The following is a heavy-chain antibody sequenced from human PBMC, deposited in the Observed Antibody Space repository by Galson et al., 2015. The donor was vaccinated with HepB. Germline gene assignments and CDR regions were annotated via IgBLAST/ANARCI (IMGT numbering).Heavy chain of an antibody. CDR1: GFTFSSYA. Sequence: SLRLSCAASGFTFSSYAMHWVRQAPGKGLEYVSAISSNGGSTYYADSVKGRFTISRDNSKNTLYLQMSSLRAEDTAVYYCVKETYSSSWYYFDYWGQGTLVTVSS. V-gene: IGHV3-64D*06. CDR2: ISSNGGST. CDR3: VKETYSSSWYYFDY. J-gene: IGHJ4*02. D-gene: IGHD6-13*01.